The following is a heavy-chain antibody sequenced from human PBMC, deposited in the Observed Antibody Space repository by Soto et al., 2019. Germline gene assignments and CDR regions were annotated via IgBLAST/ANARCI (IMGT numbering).Heavy chain of an antibody. CDR2: IGYDGSIE. CDR1: GFTFSGYA. V-gene: IGHV3-30-3*01. CDR3: AREHYDSSGYYRIDS. J-gene: IGHJ4*02. Sequence: QVQLVEAGGGVAQPGRSLRVSCAASGFTFSGYAMHWVRQAPGKGLEWVAIIGYDGSIESYAGSVKGRFTISRDNSNNTLFLLMNSLRPENTAVYYCAREHYDSSGYYRIDSWGQGTLVTVSS. D-gene: IGHD3-22*01.